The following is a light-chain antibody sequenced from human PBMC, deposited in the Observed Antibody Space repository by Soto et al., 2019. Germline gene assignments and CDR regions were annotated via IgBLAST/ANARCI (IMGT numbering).Light chain of an antibody. CDR1: QGISSS. CDR2: AAS. J-gene: IGKJ5*01. V-gene: IGKV1-9*01. Sequence: SHLTHSPSSLSASVGDRVTITCRASQGISSSLAWYQQKPGKVPKLLIYAASTLQSGVPSRFSGSRSGTDFTLTISSLQPEDSATYYCQQVNNYPITFGQGTRLEIK. CDR3: QQVNNYPIT.